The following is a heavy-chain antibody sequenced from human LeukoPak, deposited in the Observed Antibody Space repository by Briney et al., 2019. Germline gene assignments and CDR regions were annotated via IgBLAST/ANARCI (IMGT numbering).Heavy chain of an antibody. J-gene: IGHJ4*02. CDR1: GFTFSSYW. V-gene: IGHV3-7*05. Sequence: GGSLRLSCAASGFTFSSYWLSWVRQAPGKGLEWVANIKQDGRESYYVDSVKGRFTISRDNSRNTLYLQMSSLRAEDTAVYYCARGDYTSGWLDYWGQGTLVTVSS. D-gene: IGHD6-19*01. CDR3: ARGDYTSGWLDY. CDR2: IKQDGRES.